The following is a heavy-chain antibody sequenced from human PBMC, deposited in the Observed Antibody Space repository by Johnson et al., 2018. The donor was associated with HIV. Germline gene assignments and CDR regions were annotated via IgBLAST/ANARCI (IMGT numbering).Heavy chain of an antibody. J-gene: IGHJ3*01. Sequence: VQLVESGGGLVQPGGSLRLSCAASGFTVSSNYMSWVRQAPGKGLEWVSTFYSGDSTYYADSVKGRLIISRDNSKNTLYLQMNSLRAEDTAVYYCAKGYSSSGYWVTPNDAFDLWGQGTMVTVSS. CDR3: AKGYSSSGYWVTPNDAFDL. CDR1: GFTVSSNY. D-gene: IGHD3-22*01. V-gene: IGHV3-66*01. CDR2: FYSGDST.